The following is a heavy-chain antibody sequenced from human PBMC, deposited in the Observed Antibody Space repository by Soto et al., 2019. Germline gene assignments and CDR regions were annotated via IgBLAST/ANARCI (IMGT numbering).Heavy chain of an antibody. D-gene: IGHD3-22*01. V-gene: IGHV1-46*01. J-gene: IGHJ6*02. CDR3: ARPDEGGYSSNHHYYYALDV. CDR2: INPSGGST. CDR1: GYTFTSYY. Sequence: VASVKVSCKASGYTFTSYYMHWVRQAPGQGLEWMGIINPSGGSTSYAQKFQGRVTMTRDTSTSTAYMELRSLGSEDTAVYYCARPDEGGYSSNHHYYYALDVWGQGTTVTVSS.